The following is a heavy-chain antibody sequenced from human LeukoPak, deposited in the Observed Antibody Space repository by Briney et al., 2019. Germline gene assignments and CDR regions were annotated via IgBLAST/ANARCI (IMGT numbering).Heavy chain of an antibody. J-gene: IGHJ3*02. Sequence: GESLKISCKGSGYSFSTYWIAWVRQMPGKGLEWMGIIYPGDSDTRYSPSFQGQVTISADKSISTSYLQWSSLKASDTATYYCARQVPYYDSSGYSRDAFDIWGKGTMVTVSS. V-gene: IGHV5-51*01. CDR2: IYPGDSDT. CDR1: GYSFSTYW. CDR3: ARQVPYYDSSGYSRDAFDI. D-gene: IGHD3-22*01.